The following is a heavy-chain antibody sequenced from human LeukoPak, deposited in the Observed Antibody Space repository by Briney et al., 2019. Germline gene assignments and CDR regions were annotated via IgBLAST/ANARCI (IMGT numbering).Heavy chain of an antibody. CDR2: ISYDGSNK. D-gene: IGHD3-3*01. CDR1: EFTFSSYA. V-gene: IGHV3-30-3*01. J-gene: IGHJ4*02. CDR3: ARGRDGSNFIDY. Sequence: GRSLRLSCAASEFTFSSYAMHWVRQAPGKGLEWVAVISYDGSNKYYADSVKGRFTISRDNSKNTLYLQMNSLRAEDTAVYYCARGRDGSNFIDYWGQGTLVTVSS.